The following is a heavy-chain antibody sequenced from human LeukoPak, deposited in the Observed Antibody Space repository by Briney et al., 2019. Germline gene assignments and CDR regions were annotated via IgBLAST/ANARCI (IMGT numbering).Heavy chain of an antibody. CDR2: ISSSSSYI. V-gene: IGHV3-21*01. CDR1: GFTFSSYS. CDR3: ARGVGLRFLEWSPNYYYYYGMDV. J-gene: IGHJ6*02. D-gene: IGHD3-3*01. Sequence: GGSLRLSCAASGFTFSSYSMSWVRQAPGKGLEWVSSISSSSSYIYYADSVKGRFTISRDNAKNSLYLQMNSLRAEDTAVYYCARGVGLRFLEWSPNYYYYYGMDVWGQGTTVTVSS.